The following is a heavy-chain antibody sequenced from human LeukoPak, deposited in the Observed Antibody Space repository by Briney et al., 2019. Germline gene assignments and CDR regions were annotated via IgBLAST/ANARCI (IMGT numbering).Heavy chain of an antibody. Sequence: EASVKVSCKASGYTFTSYGISWVRQAPGQGLEWMGWFSAYNGNTNYAQKLQGRVTMTTDTSTSTAYMEVRSLRSDDPAVYYWARCGGDCHDDAFDIWGQRTMGAVSS. D-gene: IGHD2-21*02. CDR3: ARCGGDCHDDAFDI. J-gene: IGHJ3*02. V-gene: IGHV1-18*01. CDR2: FSAYNGNT. CDR1: GYTFTSYG.